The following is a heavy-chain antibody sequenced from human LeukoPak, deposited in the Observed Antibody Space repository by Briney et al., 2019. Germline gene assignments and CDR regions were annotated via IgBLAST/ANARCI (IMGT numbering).Heavy chain of an antibody. D-gene: IGHD3-10*01. CDR2: INHSGST. CDR1: GGSISSSSYY. J-gene: IGHJ3*02. V-gene: IGHV4-39*07. Sequence: PSETLSLTCTVSGGSISSSSYYWSWIRQPPGKGLEWIGEINHSGSTNYNPSLKSRVTISVDTSKNQFSLKLSSVTAADTAVYYCARGPHRRVKVRGVNIGAFDIWGQGTMVTVSS. CDR3: ARGPHRRVKVRGVNIGAFDI.